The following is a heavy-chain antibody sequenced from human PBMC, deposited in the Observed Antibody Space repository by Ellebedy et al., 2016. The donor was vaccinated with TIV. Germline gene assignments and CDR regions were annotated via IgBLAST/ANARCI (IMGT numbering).Heavy chain of an antibody. J-gene: IGHJ3*02. CDR3: ARGGGLTTGTSLGVWVAAFDI. CDR2: INPNSGGT. V-gene: IGHV1-2*04. CDR1: GYTFTGYY. D-gene: IGHD1-1*01. Sequence: ASVKVSCXASGYTFTGYYMHWVRQAPGQGLEWMGWINPNSGGTNYAQKFQGWVTMTRDTSISTAYMELSRLRSDDTAVYYCARGGGLTTGTSLGVWVAAFDIWGQGTMVTVSS.